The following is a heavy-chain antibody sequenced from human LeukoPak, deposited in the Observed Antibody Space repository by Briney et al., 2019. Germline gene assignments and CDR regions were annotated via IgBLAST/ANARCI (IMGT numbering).Heavy chain of an antibody. CDR1: GGSFRAYY. CDR3: ARESSGSYSDAFDI. V-gene: IGHV4-34*10. CDR2: INHGGTT. Sequence: SETLSLTCAVYGGSFRAYYWNWIRQPPGKGLEWIGEINHGGTTNYNPSLNSRVTMSVDTSKDQFSLKLSSVTAADTAVYYCARESSGSYSDAFDIWGQGTMVTVSS. J-gene: IGHJ3*02. D-gene: IGHD1-26*01.